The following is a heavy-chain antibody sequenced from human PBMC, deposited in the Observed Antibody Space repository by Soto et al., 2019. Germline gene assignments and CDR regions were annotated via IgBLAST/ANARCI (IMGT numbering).Heavy chain of an antibody. CDR1: GDSVSGYSAG. J-gene: IGHJ6*02. D-gene: IGHD3-10*01. V-gene: IGHV6-1*01. Sequence: SQTLSLTCAISGDSVSGYSAGWNWIRQSPSRGLEWLGRTYYGSRWYYDYAGSMKSRITINADTSKNHFSLQLNSVTPEDTAVYYCASGRLVRGAYYMVVWRQGTTVTVSS. CDR3: ASGRLVRGAYYMVV. CDR2: TYYGSRWYY.